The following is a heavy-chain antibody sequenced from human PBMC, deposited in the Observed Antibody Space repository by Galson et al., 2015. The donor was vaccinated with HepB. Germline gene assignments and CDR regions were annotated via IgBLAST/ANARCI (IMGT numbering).Heavy chain of an antibody. Sequence: QSGAEGKKPGESLNISCKVSGYIFANYWIGWVRQMPGKGLEWMGIIYPGDSDTRYSPSFQGQVTMSVDKSTTTAFLHWSSLKASDTAMYYCARVDCSSSRCYPGQYLQPWGQGTLVTVSS. CDR2: IYPGDSDT. V-gene: IGHV5-51*03. J-gene: IGHJ1*01. CDR1: GYIFANYW. D-gene: IGHD2-2*01. CDR3: ARVDCSSSRCYPGQYLQP.